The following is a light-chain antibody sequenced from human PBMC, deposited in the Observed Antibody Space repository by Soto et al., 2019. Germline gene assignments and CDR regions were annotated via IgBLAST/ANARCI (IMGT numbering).Light chain of an antibody. J-gene: IGLJ1*01. CDR1: SSDVGGYNY. V-gene: IGLV2-8*01. CDR3: SSYAGSSNV. Sequence: QSVLTQPPSASGSPGQSVAISCTGTSSDVGGYNYVSLYQQHPAKAPKLMIYEVNKRPSGVPDRFSGSKSGNTASLTVSGLQAEDEADYYCSSYAGSSNVFGTGTKVTVL. CDR2: EVN.